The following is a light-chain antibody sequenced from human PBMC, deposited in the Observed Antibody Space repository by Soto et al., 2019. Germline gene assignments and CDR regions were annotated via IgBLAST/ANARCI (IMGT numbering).Light chain of an antibody. CDR3: QQYNSYIS. CDR1: RSVSRW. Sequence: HMTHSPSTLSVSVGDRVTITCRASRSVSRWLAWYQQKPGKSPXLLVXXXSXXXXXXXSSXTWSXXXTXXXXXXXXXQPDDFATYYCQQYNSYISFGQGTRLXIX. CDR2: XXS. J-gene: IGKJ5*01. V-gene: IGKV1-5*03.